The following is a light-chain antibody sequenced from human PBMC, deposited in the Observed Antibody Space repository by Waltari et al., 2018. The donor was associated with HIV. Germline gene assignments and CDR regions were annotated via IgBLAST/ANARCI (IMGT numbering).Light chain of an antibody. CDR3: SSRDSSGNYVV. V-gene: IGLV3-19*01. CDR1: YFRNSD. J-gene: IGLJ2*01. CDR2: RSN. Sequence: SELTPDPAVSVALGQSVSITCHGDYFRNSDASWYQMKPGQAPLRVVYRSNKRPSGISDRFSGSISGDTASLTITGLQAGDEADYFCSSRDSSGNYVVFGGGTTLTVL.